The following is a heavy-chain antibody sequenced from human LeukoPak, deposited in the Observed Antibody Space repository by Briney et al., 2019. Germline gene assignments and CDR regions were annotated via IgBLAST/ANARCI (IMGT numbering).Heavy chain of an antibody. Sequence: GGSLRLSCAASGFIFSDYYMSWIRQAPGKGLEWVSYISSSGSTIYYADSVKGRFTISRDNAKNSLYLQMNSLRAEDTAVYYCARGYCSGGSCYSGQAEYFQHWGQGTLVTVSS. CDR1: GFIFSDYY. J-gene: IGHJ1*01. D-gene: IGHD2-15*01. V-gene: IGHV3-11*04. CDR2: ISSSGSTI. CDR3: ARGYCSGGSCYSGQAEYFQH.